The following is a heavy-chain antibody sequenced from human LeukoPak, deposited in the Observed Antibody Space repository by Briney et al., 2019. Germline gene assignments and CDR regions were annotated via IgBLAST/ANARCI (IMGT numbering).Heavy chain of an antibody. CDR1: GFTFSSYG. D-gene: IGHD6-13*01. CDR2: IWYDGSNK. V-gene: IGHV3-33*06. J-gene: IGHJ6*03. CDR3: AKQAEREYYYYYYMDV. Sequence: GRSLRLSCAASGFTFSSYGMHWVRQAPGKGLEWVAVIWYDGSNKCYADSVKGRFTISRDNSKNTLYLQMNSLRAEDTAVYYCAKQAEREYYYYYYMDVWGKGTTVTVSS.